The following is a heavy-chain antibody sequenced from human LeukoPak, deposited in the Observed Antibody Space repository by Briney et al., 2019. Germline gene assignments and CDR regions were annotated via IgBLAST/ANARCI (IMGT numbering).Heavy chain of an antibody. CDR2: ISSSSSYI. V-gene: IGHV3-21*01. D-gene: IGHD1-14*01. CDR3: ARDGINAFDI. J-gene: IGHJ3*02. Sequence: GGSLRLSCAASGFTFSSYSMNWVRQAPGKGLEWVSSISSSSSYIYYADSVKGPFTISRDNAKNSLYLQMNSLRAEDTAVYYCARDGINAFDIWGQGTMVTVSS. CDR1: GFTFSSYS.